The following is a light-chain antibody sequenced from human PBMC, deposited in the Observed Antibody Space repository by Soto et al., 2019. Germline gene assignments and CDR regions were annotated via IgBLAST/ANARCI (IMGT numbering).Light chain of an antibody. CDR2: DVS. CDR3: SSYTSSSSYV. V-gene: IGLV2-14*01. Sequence: LTQPASVSGSPGQSITISCTGTSSDVGGYNYVSWYQQHPGKAPKLMIYDVSNRPSGVSNRFSGSKSGNTASLTISGLQAEDEADYYCSSYTSSSSYVFGTGTKVTGL. J-gene: IGLJ1*01. CDR1: SSDVGGYNY.